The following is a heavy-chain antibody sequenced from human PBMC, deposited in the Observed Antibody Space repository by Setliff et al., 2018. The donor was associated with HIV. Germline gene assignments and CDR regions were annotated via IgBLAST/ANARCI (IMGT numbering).Heavy chain of an antibody. D-gene: IGHD6-25*01. CDR3: ARDRLNVYSSGWGVGY. CDR1: GYTFSNYG. V-gene: IGHV1-18*01. CDR2: ISAYNDNT. Sequence: ASVKVSCKASGYTFSNYGISWVRQAPGQGLEWMGWISAYNDNTHYAQKLQGRVTMTTDTSTSTAYMELRSLRSDDTAVYYCARDRLNVYSSGWGVGYWGQGTLVTVSS. J-gene: IGHJ4*02.